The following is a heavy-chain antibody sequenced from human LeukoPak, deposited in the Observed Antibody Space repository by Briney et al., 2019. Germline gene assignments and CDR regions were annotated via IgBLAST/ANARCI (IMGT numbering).Heavy chain of an antibody. Sequence: GRSLRLSCAASGFTFDDYAMSWVRQAPGKGLEWVSAISGSGGSTYYADSVKGRFTISRDNSKNTLYLQMNSLRAEDTAVYYCAKSRYDFWSGKLDYWGQGTLVTVSS. CDR2: ISGSGGST. CDR1: GFTFDDYA. D-gene: IGHD3-3*01. V-gene: IGHV3-23*01. J-gene: IGHJ4*02. CDR3: AKSRYDFWSGKLDY.